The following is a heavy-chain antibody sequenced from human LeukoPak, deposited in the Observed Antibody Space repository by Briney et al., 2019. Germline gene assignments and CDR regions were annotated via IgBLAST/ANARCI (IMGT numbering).Heavy chain of an antibody. J-gene: IGHJ6*03. CDR2: IYYSGST. Sequence: PSETLSLTCTVSGGSISSYYWSWIRQPPGKGLEWIGYIYYSGSTNYNPSLKSRVTISVDTSKNQFSLKLSSVTAADTAVYHCARQHYYYYMDVWGKGTTVTVSS. CDR3: ARQHYYYYMDV. V-gene: IGHV4-59*08. CDR1: GGSISSYY.